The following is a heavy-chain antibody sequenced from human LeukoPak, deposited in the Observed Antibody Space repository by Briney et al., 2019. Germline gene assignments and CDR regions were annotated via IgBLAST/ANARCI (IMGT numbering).Heavy chain of an antibody. CDR1: GYTFTSYD. Sequence: ASVKLSCKASGYTFTSYDINWVRQATGQGLEWMGWMNPNSGNTGYAQEYQGRVTMTRNTSISTAYMELSSLSSEDTAGYYCARSLRRYFDWLLKRHYYYYG. CDR2: MNPNSGNT. J-gene: IGHJ6*01. CDR3: ARSLRRYFDWLLKRHYYYYG. D-gene: IGHD3-9*01. V-gene: IGHV1-8*01.